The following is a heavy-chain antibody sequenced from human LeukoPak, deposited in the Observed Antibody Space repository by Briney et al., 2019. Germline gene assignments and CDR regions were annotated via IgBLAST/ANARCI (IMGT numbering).Heavy chain of an antibody. CDR3: ARDSGSYHYFDY. CDR2: IYSGST. J-gene: IGHJ4*02. D-gene: IGHD1-26*01. V-gene: IGHV4-31*03. CDR1: GGSISSGDYY. Sequence: PSQTLSLTCTVSGGSISSGDYYWSWIRQHPGTGLVWIGNIYSGSTYYNPSLKSRVTISVDTSKSQFSLKLSSVTAADTAVYYCARDSGSYHYFDYWGQGTLVTVSS.